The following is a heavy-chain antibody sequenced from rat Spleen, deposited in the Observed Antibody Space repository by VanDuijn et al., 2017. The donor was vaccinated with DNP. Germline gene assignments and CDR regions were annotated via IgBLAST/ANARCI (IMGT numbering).Heavy chain of an antibody. Sequence: EVQLVESGGDLVQPGRSLKLSCAASGFSFSDYYMAWVRQDPKKGLELVAYISYEGSNTYCGDSVKGRFTISRDNAKSTLYLQMDSLRSEDTATCYCATNNYFDYWGQGVMVTVSS. CDR2: ISYEGSNT. D-gene: IGHD1-10*01. V-gene: IGHV5-22*01. J-gene: IGHJ2*01. CDR3: ATNNYFDY. CDR1: GFSFSDYY.